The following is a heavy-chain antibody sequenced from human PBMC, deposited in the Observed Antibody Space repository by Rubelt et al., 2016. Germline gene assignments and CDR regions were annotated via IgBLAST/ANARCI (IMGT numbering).Heavy chain of an antibody. V-gene: IGHV4-39*01. CDR1: GGSISSSSYY. J-gene: IGHJ4*02. D-gene: IGHD5-24*01. CDR2: IYYSGST. CDR3: ARHVVATIHGMGYFDY. Sequence: QLQLQESGPGLVKLSETLSLTCTVSGGSISSSSYYWGWIRQPPGKGLEWIGSIYYSGSTYYNPSLKSRVTISVDTAKNQFSLKLSSVTAADTAVYYCARHVVATIHGMGYFDYWGQGTLVTVSS.